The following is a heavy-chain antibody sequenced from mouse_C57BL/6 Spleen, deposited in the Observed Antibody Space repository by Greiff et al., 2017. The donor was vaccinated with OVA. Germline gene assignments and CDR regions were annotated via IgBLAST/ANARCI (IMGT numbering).Heavy chain of an antibody. J-gene: IGHJ2*01. CDR1: GFTFSSYA. CDR2: ISSGGDYI. V-gene: IGHV5-9-1*02. D-gene: IGHD2-4*01. CDR3: TRVEYYDPYFDY. Sequence: EVHLVESGEGLVKPGGSLKLSCAASGFTFSSYAMSWVRQTPEKRLEWVAYISSGGDYIYYADTVKGRFTISRDNARNTLYLQMSSLKSEDTAMYYCTRVEYYDPYFDYWGQGTTLTVSS.